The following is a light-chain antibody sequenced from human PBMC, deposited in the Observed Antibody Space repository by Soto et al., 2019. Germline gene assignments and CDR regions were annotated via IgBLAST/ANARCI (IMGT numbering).Light chain of an antibody. CDR3: QKSYSTPRT. J-gene: IGKJ1*01. V-gene: IGKV1-39*01. Sequence: DIQMTQAPSTLSASVGDRVTVTCRASQRISTYLNWYQQKPGKAPKFLIYDASNLQSGVPSRFSGGGSGTDFTLTISSLQPEDFATYYCQKSYSTPRTCGQGTKGDIK. CDR1: QRISTY. CDR2: DAS.